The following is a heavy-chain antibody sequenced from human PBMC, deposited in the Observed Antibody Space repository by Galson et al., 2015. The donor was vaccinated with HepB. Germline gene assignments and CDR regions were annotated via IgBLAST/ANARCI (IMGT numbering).Heavy chain of an antibody. Sequence: LTCTVSGGSISSYYWSWIRQPPGKGLEWIGYIYYSGSTNYNPSLKSRVTISVDTSKNQFSLKLSSVTAADTAVYYRARGSSSSVYYYYYMDVWGKGTTVTVSS. CDR3: ARGSSSSVYYYYYMDV. D-gene: IGHD6-6*01. V-gene: IGHV4-59*01. CDR2: IYYSGST. CDR1: GGSISSYY. J-gene: IGHJ6*03.